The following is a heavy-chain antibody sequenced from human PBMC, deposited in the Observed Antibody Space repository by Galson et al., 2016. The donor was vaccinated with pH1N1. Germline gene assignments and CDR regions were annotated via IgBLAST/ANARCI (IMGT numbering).Heavy chain of an antibody. CDR1: GFTFRSHG. V-gene: IGHV3-33*01. Sequence: SLRLSCAASGFTFRSHGMHWVRQAPGKGLEWVAAIWYGGSNKHYADSVEGRFAIFRDNSKNTLYLQMNSLRDEDTAVYYCARESFWNGAGDDDYGWDVWGQGTTVTVPS. J-gene: IGHJ6*02. CDR2: IWYGGSNK. D-gene: IGHD3-3*01. CDR3: ARESFWNGAGDDDYGWDV.